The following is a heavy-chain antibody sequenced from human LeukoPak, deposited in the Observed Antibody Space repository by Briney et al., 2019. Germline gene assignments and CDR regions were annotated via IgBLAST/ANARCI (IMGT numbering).Heavy chain of an antibody. CDR3: AKMGSSYVWGSYRYSFRFDY. V-gene: IGHV3-23*01. CDR1: GFTFSNYS. CDR2: ISGSGGST. D-gene: IGHD3-16*02. Sequence: PGGSLRLSCAASGFTFSNYSMNWVRQAPGQGLEWVSAISGSGGSTYYADSVKGRFTISRDNSKNTLYLQMNSLRAEDTAVYYCAKMGSSYVWGSYRYSFRFDYWGQGTLVTVSS. J-gene: IGHJ4*02.